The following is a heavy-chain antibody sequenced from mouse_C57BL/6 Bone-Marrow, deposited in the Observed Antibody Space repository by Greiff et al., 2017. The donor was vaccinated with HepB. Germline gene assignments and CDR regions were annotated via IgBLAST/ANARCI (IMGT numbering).Heavy chain of an antibody. J-gene: IGHJ2*01. CDR1: GYAFSSSW. CDR3: ATNWADY. Sequence: VQLKESGPELVKPGASVKISCKASGYAFSSSWMNWVKQRPGKGLEWIGRIYPGDGDTNYNGKFKGKATLTADKSSSTAYMQLSSLTSEDSAVYFCATNWADYWGQGTTLTVSS. V-gene: IGHV1-82*01. D-gene: IGHD4-1*01. CDR2: IYPGDGDT.